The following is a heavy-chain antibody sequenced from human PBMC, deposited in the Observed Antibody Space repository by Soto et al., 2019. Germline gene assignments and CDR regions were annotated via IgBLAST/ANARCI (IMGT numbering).Heavy chain of an antibody. V-gene: IGHV4-34*01. J-gene: IGHJ6*03. CDR1: GGSFSGYY. Sequence: QVQLQQWGAGLLKPSETLSLTCAVYGGSFSGYYWSWIRQPPGKGLEWIGEINHSGSNNYNPSLNSRVTISVDTSKNKFSLKLSSVTAADTAVYCCARRGKGWYYGSGSWVRYYMDVWGKGTTVTVSS. CDR2: INHSGSN. D-gene: IGHD3-10*01. CDR3: ARRGKGWYYGSGSWVRYYMDV.